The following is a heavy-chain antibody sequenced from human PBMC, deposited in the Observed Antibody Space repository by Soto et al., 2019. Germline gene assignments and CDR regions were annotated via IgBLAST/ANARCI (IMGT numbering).Heavy chain of an antibody. CDR1: GGTFSSYA. Sequence: QVQLVQSGAEVKKPGSSVKVSCKASGGTFSSYAISWVRQAPGQGLEWMGGIIPIFGTANCAQRFHGRVTITADESTSTAYMELRSLRSEDTAVYYGAREGASGSHIGYWGQGTLVTVSS. J-gene: IGHJ4*02. D-gene: IGHD3-22*01. CDR3: AREGASGSHIGY. CDR2: IIPIFGTA. V-gene: IGHV1-69*01.